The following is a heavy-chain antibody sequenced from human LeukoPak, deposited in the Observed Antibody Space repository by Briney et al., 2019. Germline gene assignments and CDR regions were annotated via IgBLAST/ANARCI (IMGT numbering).Heavy chain of an antibody. Sequence: SQTLSLTCAISGASVSSNSGGWNWIRQSPSRGLEWLGRTYYRYKRYNDYAVSVKSRITINTDTSKSQFSLQLNSVTPADTAGYYCARDRDSFDIWGQGTMVTVSS. CDR3: ARDRDSFDI. CDR1: GASVSSNSGG. CDR2: TYYRYKRYN. J-gene: IGHJ3*02. V-gene: IGHV6-1*01.